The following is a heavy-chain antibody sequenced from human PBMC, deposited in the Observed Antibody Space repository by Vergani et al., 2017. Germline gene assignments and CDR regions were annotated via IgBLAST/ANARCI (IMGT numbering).Heavy chain of an antibody. Sequence: QVQLVQSGAEVKKPGASVKVSCKASGYTFTGYYMHWVRQAPGQGLEWMGWINPNSGGTNYAQKFQGRVTMTRNTSLSTAYMELSSLRSEDTAVYYCARGPIMVRGEATKGWFDPWGQGTLVTVSS. D-gene: IGHD3-10*01. CDR1: GYTFTGYY. V-gene: IGHV1-2*02. J-gene: IGHJ5*02. CDR3: ARGPIMVRGEATKGWFDP. CDR2: INPNSGGT.